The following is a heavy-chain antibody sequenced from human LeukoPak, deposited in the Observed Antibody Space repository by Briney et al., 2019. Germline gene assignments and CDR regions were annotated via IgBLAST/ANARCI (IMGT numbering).Heavy chain of an antibody. CDR1: GFTFSSYW. Sequence: VGSLRLSCVASGFTFSSYWMSWGREAPGEGLEWGANIKQDGSEKYYVDSVRGRFTLSRDNVKTSLYLQMNSLRAEDTAVYYCARGGKFYYDSSGYPGDYWGQGTLVTASS. V-gene: IGHV3-7*01. D-gene: IGHD3-22*01. CDR3: ARGGKFYYDSSGYPGDY. CDR2: IKQDGSEK. J-gene: IGHJ4*02.